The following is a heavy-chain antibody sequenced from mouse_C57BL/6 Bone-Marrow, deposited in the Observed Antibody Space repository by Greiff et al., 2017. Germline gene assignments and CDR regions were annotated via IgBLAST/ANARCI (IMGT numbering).Heavy chain of an antibody. CDR3: AREVAKFSYWYFDV. Sequence: QVQLQQSGAELARPGASVKLSCKASGYTFTRYGISWVKQRTGQGLEWIGEIYPRSGNTYYNEKFKGKATLTADKSSSTAYMELRSLTSEDSAVYFCAREVAKFSYWYFDVWGTGTTVTVSS. J-gene: IGHJ1*03. CDR2: IYPRSGNT. D-gene: IGHD1-1*01. V-gene: IGHV1-81*01. CDR1: GYTFTRYG.